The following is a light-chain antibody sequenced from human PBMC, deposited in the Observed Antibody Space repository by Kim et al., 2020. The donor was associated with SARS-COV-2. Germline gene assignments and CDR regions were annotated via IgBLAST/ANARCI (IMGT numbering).Light chain of an antibody. CDR1: QSVRNNNY. CDR2: GAS. Sequence: PGESGTLSCRASQSVRNNNYLAWYQQKPGQAPRLLIYGASYRATGVPDRFSGSGSGTDFSLTISRLEPEDFAVYYCQQYGNTPYTFGQGTKLEI. J-gene: IGKJ2*01. CDR3: QQYGNTPYT. V-gene: IGKV3-20*01.